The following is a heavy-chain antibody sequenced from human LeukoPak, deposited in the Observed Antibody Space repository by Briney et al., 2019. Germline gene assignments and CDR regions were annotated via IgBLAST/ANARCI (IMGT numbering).Heavy chain of an antibody. CDR3: AKGSGYSYGYEHDY. J-gene: IGHJ4*02. CDR1: GYTFTGYY. V-gene: IGHV1-2*02. CDR2: INPNSGGT. D-gene: IGHD5-18*01. Sequence: ASVKVSCKASGYTFTGYYMHWVRQAPGQGLEWMGWINPNSGGTNYAQKFQGRVTMTRDTSISTAYMELSRLRSDDTAVYYCAKGSGYSYGYEHDYWGQGTLVTVSS.